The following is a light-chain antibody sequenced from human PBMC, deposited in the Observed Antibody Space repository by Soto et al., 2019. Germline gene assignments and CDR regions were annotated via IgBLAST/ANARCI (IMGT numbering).Light chain of an antibody. CDR2: GAS. CDR3: KQYGSSGT. J-gene: IGKJ1*01. V-gene: IGKV3-20*01. Sequence: EIELTQSQGTLSLSPGGISPLSCRASQSVSNNYLAWSTQKPGQAPRLLIYGASNRATGIPDRFSGSGSGTDFTLTISRLEPEEFAVYYCKQYGSSGTFGQGNKGDIK. CDR1: QSVSNNY.